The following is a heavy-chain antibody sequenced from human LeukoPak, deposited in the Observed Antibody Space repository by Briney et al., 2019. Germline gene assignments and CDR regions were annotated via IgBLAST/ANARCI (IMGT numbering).Heavy chain of an antibody. CDR3: ARRIAAAGTDWFDP. Sequence: SQTLSLTCAVSGGSISSDGYSWSWIRQPPGKGLEWIGYIYHSGSTYYNPSLKSRVTISVDRSKNQFSLKLSSVTAADTAVYYCARRIAAAGTDWFDPWGQGTLVTVSS. J-gene: IGHJ5*02. CDR2: IYHSGST. D-gene: IGHD6-13*01. CDR1: GGSISSDGYS. V-gene: IGHV4-30-2*01.